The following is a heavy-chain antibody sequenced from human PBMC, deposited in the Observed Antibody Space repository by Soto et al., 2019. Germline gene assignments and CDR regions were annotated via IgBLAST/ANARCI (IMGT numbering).Heavy chain of an antibody. J-gene: IGHJ4*02. CDR3: TRDRWLDY. Sequence: SETLSLTCTVSGASISSYYWSWIRQSPGKGLEWIAWIHHSGSTSYNPALRSRVTTSVDTSKNQFSLNLHSMTAADTAVYYCTRDRWLDYWGQGTLVTXSS. CDR2: IHHSGST. V-gene: IGHV4-59*01. CDR1: GASISSYY. D-gene: IGHD5-12*01.